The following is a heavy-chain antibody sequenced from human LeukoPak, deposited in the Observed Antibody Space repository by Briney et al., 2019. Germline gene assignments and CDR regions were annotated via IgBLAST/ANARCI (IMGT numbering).Heavy chain of an antibody. J-gene: IGHJ4*02. V-gene: IGHV3-21*01. D-gene: IGHD2-2*01. CDR3: VTSRVVVPAAIPF. CDR2: ISSSSSYI. CDR1: GFTSSSYS. Sequence: GGSLRLSCAASGFTSSSYSMNWVRQAPGKGLEWVSSISSSSSYIYYADSVKGRFTISRDNAKNSLYLQMNSLRAEDTAVYYCVTSRVVVPAAIPFWGQGTLVTVSS.